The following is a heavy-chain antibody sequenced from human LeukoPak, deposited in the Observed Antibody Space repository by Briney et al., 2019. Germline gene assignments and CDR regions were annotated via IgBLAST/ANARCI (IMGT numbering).Heavy chain of an antibody. J-gene: IGHJ4*02. CDR3: ARAHPQSLWFGECID. CDR1: GFTFSSYA. CDR2: ISYDGSNK. V-gene: IGHV3-30-3*01. Sequence: GGSLRLSCAASGFTFSSYAMHWVRQAPGKGLEWVAVISYDGSNKYYADSVKGRSTISRDNSKNTLYLQMNSLRAEDTAVYYCARAHPQSLWFGECIDWGQGTLVTVSS. D-gene: IGHD3-10*01.